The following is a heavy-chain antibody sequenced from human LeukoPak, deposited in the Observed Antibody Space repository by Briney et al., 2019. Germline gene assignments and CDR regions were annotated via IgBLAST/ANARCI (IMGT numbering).Heavy chain of an antibody. CDR1: GFTFSSYE. CDR3: ARNGYSGYDFLDY. Sequence: GGSLRLSCAASGFTFSSYEMNWVRQAPGRGLEWVSYISSSGSTIYYADSVKGRFTISRDNAKNSLYLQMNSLRAEDTAVYYCARNGYSGYDFLDYWGQGTLVTVSS. D-gene: IGHD5-12*01. CDR2: ISSSGSTI. V-gene: IGHV3-48*03. J-gene: IGHJ4*02.